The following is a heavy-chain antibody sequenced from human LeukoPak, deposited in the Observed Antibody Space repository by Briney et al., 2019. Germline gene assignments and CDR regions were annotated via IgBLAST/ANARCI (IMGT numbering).Heavy chain of an antibody. CDR1: GGSISSGSYY. V-gene: IGHV4-61*02. J-gene: IGHJ6*03. CDR3: ARELQRWSRYYYYYMDV. Sequence: SETLSLTCTVSGGSISSGSYYWSWIRQPAGKGLEWIGRIYTSGSTNYNPSLKSRVTISVDTSKNQFSLKLSSVTAADTAVYYCARELQRWSRYYYYYMDVWGKGTTVTVSS. CDR2: IYTSGST. D-gene: IGHD5-18*01.